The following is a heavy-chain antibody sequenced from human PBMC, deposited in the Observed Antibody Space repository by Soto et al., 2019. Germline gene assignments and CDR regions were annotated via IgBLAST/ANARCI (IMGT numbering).Heavy chain of an antibody. Sequence: ASVKVSCKASGYTFTSYDINWVRQATGQGLEWMGWMNPNSGNTGYAQKFQGRVTMTRNTSISTAYMELSSLRSEDTAVYYCARSDTTINYDFWSGSNNWFDPWG. CDR1: GYTFTSYD. CDR3: ARSDTTINYDFWSGSNNWFDP. J-gene: IGHJ5*02. V-gene: IGHV1-8*01. CDR2: MNPNSGNT. D-gene: IGHD3-3*01.